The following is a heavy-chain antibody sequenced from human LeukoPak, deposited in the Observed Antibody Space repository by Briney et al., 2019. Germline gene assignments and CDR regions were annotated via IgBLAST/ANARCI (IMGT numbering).Heavy chain of an antibody. CDR2: IYYRGNT. V-gene: IGHV4-59*01. J-gene: IGHJ4*02. Sequence: SETLSLTCTVSGGSISSYYWTWLRQPPGKGLEWIGYIYYRGNTNYNPSLKSRVTISVDTSKNQFSLKLRSVTAADTAVYYCARGAIEMEYYFDYWGQGTLVTVSS. CDR3: ARGAIEMEYYFDY. D-gene: IGHD5-24*01. CDR1: GGSISSYY.